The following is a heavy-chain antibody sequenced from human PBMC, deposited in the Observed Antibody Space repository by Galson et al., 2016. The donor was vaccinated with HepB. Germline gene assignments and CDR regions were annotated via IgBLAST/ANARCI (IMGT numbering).Heavy chain of an antibody. CDR3: ARDGGGSGTPDFDY. D-gene: IGHD2-2*01. CDR1: GGTFSTYA. J-gene: IGHJ4*02. Sequence: SVKVSCKAPGGTFSTYAFNWVRQAPGQGLEWMGGIIPILGTPNYAQNFQGRVTITADESTSTAYMELSSLRSEDTAVYYCARDGGGSGTPDFDYWGQGTLVTVSS. CDR2: IIPILGTP. V-gene: IGHV1-69*13.